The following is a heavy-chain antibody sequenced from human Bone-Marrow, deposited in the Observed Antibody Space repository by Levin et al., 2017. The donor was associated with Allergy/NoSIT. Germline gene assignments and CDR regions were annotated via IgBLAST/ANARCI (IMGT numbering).Heavy chain of an antibody. J-gene: IGHJ4*02. CDR2: ISSSSSYI. CDR3: ARSDGYNEGFDY. V-gene: IGHV3-21*01. Sequence: GGSLRLSCAASGFTFSSYSMNWVRQAPGKGLEWVSSISSSSSYIYYADSVKGRFTISRDNAKNSLYLQMNSLRAEDTAVYYCARSDGYNEGFDYWGQGTLVTVSS. CDR1: GFTFSSYS. D-gene: IGHD5-24*01.